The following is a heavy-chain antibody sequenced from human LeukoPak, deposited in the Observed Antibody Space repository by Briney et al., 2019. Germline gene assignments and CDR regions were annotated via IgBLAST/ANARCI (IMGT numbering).Heavy chain of an antibody. D-gene: IGHD1-26*01. V-gene: IGHV1-46*01. CDR3: ARDPSNSGTYYKVGAFDF. CDR2: INASGGST. J-gene: IGHJ3*01. Sequence: ASVKVSCTASAYTFTIYYTHWVRHAPGQGLEWMGIINASGGSTTYAQKFQDKVTMTRDTSTSTVYMELSSLRFEDPAVYYCARDPSNSGTYYKVGAFDFWGQGTMVTVSS. CDR1: AYTFTIYY.